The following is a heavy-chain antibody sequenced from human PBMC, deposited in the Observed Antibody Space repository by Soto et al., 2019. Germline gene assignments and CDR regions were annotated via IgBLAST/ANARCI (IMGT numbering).Heavy chain of an antibody. CDR1: GDTFSSYT. D-gene: IGHD6-19*01. CDR2: IIPILGIA. CDR3: ASYIRGWSVGY. J-gene: IGHJ4*02. Sequence: GASVKVSCKTSGDTFSSYTISWVRQAPGQGLEWMGRIIPILGIANYAQKFQGRVTITADKSTSTAYMELSSLRSEDTALYYCASYIRGWSVGYWGQGPLVTVSS. V-gene: IGHV1-69*02.